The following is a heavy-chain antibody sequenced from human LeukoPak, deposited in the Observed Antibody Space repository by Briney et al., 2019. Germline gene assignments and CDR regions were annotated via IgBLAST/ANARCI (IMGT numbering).Heavy chain of an antibody. CDR3: ASPRVWFGELRDWFDP. Sequence: GSLRLSCAASGFTFSSYEMNWVRQAPGKGLEWVSYISSSGSTIYYADSVKGRFTISRDNAKNSLYLQMNSLRAKDTAVYYCASPRVWFGELRDWFDPLGQGTLVTVSS. J-gene: IGHJ5*02. CDR1: GFTFSSYE. D-gene: IGHD3-10*01. CDR2: ISSSGSTI. V-gene: IGHV3-48*03.